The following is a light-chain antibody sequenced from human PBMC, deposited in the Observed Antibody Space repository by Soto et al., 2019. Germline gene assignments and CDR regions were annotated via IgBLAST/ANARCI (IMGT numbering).Light chain of an antibody. Sequence: EIVLTQSPGTLSLSPGERATLSCRASQSVSSSYLAWYQHKPGQAPRLLIYGASSRATGIPDRFSGSGSGTDFTLTISRLEPEDFAVYYCQQYGSSPQLTFGGGTKADIK. J-gene: IGKJ4*01. CDR2: GAS. CDR1: QSVSSSY. CDR3: QQYGSSPQLT. V-gene: IGKV3-20*01.